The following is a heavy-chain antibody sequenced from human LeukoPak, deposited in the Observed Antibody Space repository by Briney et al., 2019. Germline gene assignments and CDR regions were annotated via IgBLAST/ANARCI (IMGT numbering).Heavy chain of an antibody. Sequence: ASVKVSCKASGYTFTGYYMHWVRQAPGQGLEWMGWINSSSGGTNYAQKFQGRVTMTRDTSINTAYLELTRLRSDDTAVYYCARSPHILTGENFDYWGQGTLVTVSS. D-gene: IGHD3-9*01. J-gene: IGHJ4*02. CDR3: ARSPHILTGENFDY. CDR1: GYTFTGYY. V-gene: IGHV1-2*02. CDR2: INSSSGGT.